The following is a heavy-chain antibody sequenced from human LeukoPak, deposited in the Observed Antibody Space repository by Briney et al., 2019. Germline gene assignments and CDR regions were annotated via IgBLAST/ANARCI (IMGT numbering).Heavy chain of an antibody. CDR1: GGSISSSSYY. V-gene: IGHV4-39*01. J-gene: IGHJ4*02. CDR3: ARHTYYYDSSGYSPTSG. D-gene: IGHD3-22*01. CDR2: IYYSGST. Sequence: SETLSLTCTVSGGSISSSSYYWGWIRQPPGKGLEWIGSIYYSGSTYYNPSLKSRVTISEDTSKNQFSLKLSSVTAADTAVYYCARHTYYYDSSGYSPTSGWGQGTLVTVSS.